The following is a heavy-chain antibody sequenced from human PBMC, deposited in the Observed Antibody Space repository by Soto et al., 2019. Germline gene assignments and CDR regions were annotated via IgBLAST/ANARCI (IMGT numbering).Heavy chain of an antibody. CDR1: TGSTNSFY. CDR2: FFYTGST. V-gene: IGHV4-59*01. J-gene: IGHJ4*02. D-gene: IGHD5-12*01. CDR3: ARSRDGYNLNPIDQ. Sequence: QVQLQVSGPGLVKPWATLSLSCTVSTGSTNSFYWSWIRQPPGKGLQWLGYFFYTGSTNHNPSLKSRVTISLDMSSNQFSLRLSSVTAADTAMYYCARSRDGYNLNPIDQWGQGLLVTVSS.